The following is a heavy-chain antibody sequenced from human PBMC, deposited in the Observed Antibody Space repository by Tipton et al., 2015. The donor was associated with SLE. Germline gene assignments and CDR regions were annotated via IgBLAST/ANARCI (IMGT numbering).Heavy chain of an antibody. J-gene: IGHJ4*02. D-gene: IGHD1-26*01. CDR3: ARDGEWESRGLDY. V-gene: IGHV3-30*02. CDR2: IRYDGSYK. Sequence: SLRLSCAASAFTFSDYFSDYGMHWVRQAPGKGLEWVAFIRYDGSYKYYVDSVKGRFTISRDNSKNTLYLQMNSLRVEDTAVYYCARDGEWESRGLDYWGQGTLVTVSS. CDR1: AFTFSDYFSDYG.